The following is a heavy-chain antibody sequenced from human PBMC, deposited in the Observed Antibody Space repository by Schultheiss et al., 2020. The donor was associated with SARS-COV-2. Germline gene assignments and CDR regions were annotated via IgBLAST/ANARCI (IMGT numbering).Heavy chain of an antibody. CDR1: GGSVSSGSYF. CDR3: ARARCGGDCYSTFDY. D-gene: IGHD2-21*02. CDR2: IYNSGST. V-gene: IGHV4-61*01. J-gene: IGHJ4*02. Sequence: SETLSLTCTVSGGSVSSGSYFWSWIRQPPGKGLEWLGYIYNSGSTNYNPSLKSRVTISVDTSKNHLSLKLSSVTAADTAVYYCARARCGGDCYSTFDYWGQGTLVTVSS.